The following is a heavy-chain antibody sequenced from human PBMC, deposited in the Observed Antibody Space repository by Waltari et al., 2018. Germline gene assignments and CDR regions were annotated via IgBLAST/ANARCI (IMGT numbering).Heavy chain of an antibody. CDR2: IYTSGST. J-gene: IGHJ4*02. Sequence: QVQLQESGPGLGRPSAPLSLTCPVSGGPFRSYYCVWIRQPAGKGLEWIGRIYTSGSTNYNPSLKSRVTISVDKSKNQFSLKLSSVTAADTAVYYCARASGYSYGYDYWGQGTLVTVSS. D-gene: IGHD5-18*01. CDR3: ARASGYSYGYDY. V-gene: IGHV4-4*07. CDR1: GGPFRSYY.